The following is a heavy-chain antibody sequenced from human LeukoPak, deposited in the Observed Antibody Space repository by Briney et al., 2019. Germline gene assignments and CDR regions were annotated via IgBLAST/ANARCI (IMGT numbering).Heavy chain of an antibody. CDR3: ARVSVAASRNGDYFDY. Sequence: SETLFLTCTVSGGSISSGGYYWSWIRQHPGKGLEWIGYIYYSGSTYYDPSLKSRVTISVDTSKNQFSLKLSSVIAADTAVYYCARVSVAASRNGDYFDYWGQGTLVTVSS. CDR1: GGSISSGGYY. CDR2: IYYSGST. V-gene: IGHV4-31*03. J-gene: IGHJ4*02. D-gene: IGHD2-15*01.